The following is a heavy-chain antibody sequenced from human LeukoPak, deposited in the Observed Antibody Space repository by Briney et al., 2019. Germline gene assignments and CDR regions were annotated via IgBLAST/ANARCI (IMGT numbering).Heavy chain of an antibody. CDR1: GFTFSTYW. V-gene: IGHV3-7*01. J-gene: IGHJ1*01. CDR2: IEHDGSTK. CDR3: ARDKDSSSWYPPEH. Sequence: QPGGSLRLSCTVSGFTFSTYWMSWVRQAPGKGLERVANIEHDGSTKFYLDSVKGRFTISRDNARSSLYLQMDSLRAEDTAVYFCARDKDSSSWYPPEHWGQGTLVTVSS. D-gene: IGHD6-13*01.